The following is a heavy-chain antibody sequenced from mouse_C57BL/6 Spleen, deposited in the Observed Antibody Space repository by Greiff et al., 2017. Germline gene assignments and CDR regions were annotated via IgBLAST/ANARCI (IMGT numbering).Heavy chain of an antibody. CDR3: ARDHDYDYGMDY. D-gene: IGHD2-4*01. CDR2: ISYDGSN. V-gene: IGHV3-6*01. CDR1: GYSITSGYY. Sequence: VQLKQSGPGLVKPSQSLSLTCSVTGYSITSGYYWNWIRQFPGNKLEWMGYISYDGSNNYNPSLKNRISITRDTSKTQFFLKLNSVTTEDTATYYCARDHDYDYGMDYWGQGTSVTVSS. J-gene: IGHJ4*01.